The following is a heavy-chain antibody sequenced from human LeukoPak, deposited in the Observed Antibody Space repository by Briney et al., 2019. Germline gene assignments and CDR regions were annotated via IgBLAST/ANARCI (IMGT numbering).Heavy chain of an antibody. Sequence: GGSLRLSCAASGFTFSSYWMSWVRQAPGKGLEWVSRITRDGSSTTYADSVKGRFTTSRDNAKNTLYLQMDSLRDDDTAVYYCARNPGYESWSPFWGGMDVWGNGTTVIVSS. CDR1: GFTFSSYW. D-gene: IGHD3-16*01. CDR2: ITRDGSST. V-gene: IGHV3-74*01. J-gene: IGHJ6*04. CDR3: ARNPGYESWSPFWGGMDV.